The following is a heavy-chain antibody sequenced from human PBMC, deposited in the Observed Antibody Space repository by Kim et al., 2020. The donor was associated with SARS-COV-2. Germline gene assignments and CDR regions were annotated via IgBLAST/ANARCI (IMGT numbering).Heavy chain of an antibody. V-gene: IGHV4-59*01. CDR1: GGSISSYY. CDR2: IYYSGST. D-gene: IGHD3-10*01. Sequence: SETLSLTCTVSGGSISSYYWSWIRQPPGKGLEWIGYIYYSGSTNYNPSLKSRVTISVDTSKNQFSLKLSSVTAADTAVYYCARVGLTMVRGVQYNWFDPWGQGTLVTVSS. CDR3: ARVGLTMVRGVQYNWFDP. J-gene: IGHJ5*02.